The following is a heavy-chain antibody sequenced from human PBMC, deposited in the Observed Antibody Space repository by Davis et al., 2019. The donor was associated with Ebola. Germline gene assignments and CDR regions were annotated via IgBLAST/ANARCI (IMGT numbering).Heavy chain of an antibody. CDR3: ARGPRSYFRAGGDDY. CDR2: INPDDSDT. Sequence: GESLKISCKGSGYSFSRNWIVWVRQMPGKGLEWMGIINPDDSDTRYSPSFQGQVTISADKSINTAYLQWSSLKASDTAMYYCARGPRSYFRAGGDDYWGQGTLVTVSS. J-gene: IGHJ4*02. V-gene: IGHV5-51*01. D-gene: IGHD3-10*01. CDR1: GYSFSRNW.